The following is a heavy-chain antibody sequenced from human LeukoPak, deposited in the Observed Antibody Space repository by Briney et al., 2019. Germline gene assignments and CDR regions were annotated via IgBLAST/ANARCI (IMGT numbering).Heavy chain of an antibody. D-gene: IGHD2-21*01. CDR1: GFTVSSNY. V-gene: IGHV3-53*01. CDR3: AREGPDCGGDCYYDY. CDR2: IYSGGST. Sequence: GGSLRLSCAASGFTVSSNYMSWVRQAPGKGLEWVSVIYSGGSTYYADSVKGRFTISRDNYKNTLYLQMNSLRAEDTAVYYCAREGPDCGGDCYYDYWGQGTLVTVSS. J-gene: IGHJ4*02.